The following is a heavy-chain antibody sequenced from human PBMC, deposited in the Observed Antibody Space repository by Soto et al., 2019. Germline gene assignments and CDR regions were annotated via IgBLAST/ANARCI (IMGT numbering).Heavy chain of an antibody. CDR2: ISGSGGST. J-gene: IGHJ3*02. CDR3: AKWGGVVVVGAVDAFDI. CDR1: GFTFSSYA. Sequence: EVQLLESGGGLVQPGGSLRLSCAASGFTFSSYAMSWVRQAPGKGLEWVSAISGSGGSTYYADSVKGRFTISRDNSKNTLYLQMNSLRAEDTAVYYCAKWGGVVVVGAVDAFDIWGQGTMVTVSS. D-gene: IGHD2-15*01. V-gene: IGHV3-23*01.